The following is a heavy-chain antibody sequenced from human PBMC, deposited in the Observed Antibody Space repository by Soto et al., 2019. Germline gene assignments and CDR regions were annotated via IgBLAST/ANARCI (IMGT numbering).Heavy chain of an antibody. CDR2: INPNSGGT. CDR1: FTGYD. V-gene: IGHV1-2*04. D-gene: IGHD3-3*01. Sequence: FTGYDLNWVRQAPGQGPERMGWINPNSGGTNYGHNFKGWVTMTRDTSISSAYMDVSRLRADDTALYYCAKDRGSPIFGVVDVLKFYYQDMDVWGHGTTVTVSS. CDR3: AKDRGSPIFGVVDVLKFYYQDMDV. J-gene: IGHJ6*02.